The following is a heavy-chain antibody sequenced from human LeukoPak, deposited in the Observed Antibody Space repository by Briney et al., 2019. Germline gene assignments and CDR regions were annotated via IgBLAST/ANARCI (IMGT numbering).Heavy chain of an antibody. CDR1: GFTFTDYY. Sequence: GASVKVSCKASGFTFTDYYMHWVRQAPGQGLEWMGWISGYNGNTKYAHKVQGRVTMTTDTSTGTAYMELRSLRSDDTAVYYCARAYSYGSDYYYGMDVWGQGTTVTVSS. D-gene: IGHD5-18*01. CDR2: ISGYNGNT. J-gene: IGHJ6*02. CDR3: ARAYSYGSDYYYGMDV. V-gene: IGHV1-18*04.